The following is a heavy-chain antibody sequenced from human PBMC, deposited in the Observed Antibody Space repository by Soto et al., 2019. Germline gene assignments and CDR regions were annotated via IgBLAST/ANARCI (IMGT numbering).Heavy chain of an antibody. D-gene: IGHD2-2*01. V-gene: IGHV1-2*04. CDR3: ARDSCTSTSCYFLSNWFDP. CDR2: INPNSGGT. J-gene: IGHJ5*02. CDR1: GYTFTGYY. Sequence: ASVKVSSKASGYTFTGYYMDSVRQAPGQGLEWMGWINPNSGGTNYAQKFQGWVTMTRDTSISTAYMELSRLRSDDTAVYYCARDSCTSTSCYFLSNWFDPWGQGTLVTVSS.